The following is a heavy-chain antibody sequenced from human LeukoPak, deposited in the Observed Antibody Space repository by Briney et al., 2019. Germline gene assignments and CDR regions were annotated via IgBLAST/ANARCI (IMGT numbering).Heavy chain of an antibody. J-gene: IGHJ4*02. V-gene: IGHV3-48*04. Sequence: PGGSLRLSCAASGFTFSSYSMNWVRQAPGKGLEWVSYISSSGSTIYYADSVKGRFTISRDNAKNSLYLQMNSLRAEDTAVYYCARDRPVSSSFDYWGQGTLVTVSS. CDR3: ARDRPVSSSFDY. CDR2: ISSSGSTI. D-gene: IGHD6-13*01. CDR1: GFTFSSYS.